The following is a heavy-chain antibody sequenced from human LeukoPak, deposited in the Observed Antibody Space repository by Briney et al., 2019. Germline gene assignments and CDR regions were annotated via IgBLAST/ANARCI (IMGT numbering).Heavy chain of an antibody. V-gene: IGHV3-21*04. Sequence: PGGSLRLSCAASGFTFSSYSMNWVRQAPGKGLEWVSSISSSSSYIYYADSVKGRLTISRDNAKNSLYLQMNSLRAEDTAVYYCAKSGYNRFDYWGQGTLVTVSS. CDR1: GFTFSSYS. CDR3: AKSGYNRFDY. J-gene: IGHJ4*02. D-gene: IGHD5-24*01. CDR2: ISSSSSYI.